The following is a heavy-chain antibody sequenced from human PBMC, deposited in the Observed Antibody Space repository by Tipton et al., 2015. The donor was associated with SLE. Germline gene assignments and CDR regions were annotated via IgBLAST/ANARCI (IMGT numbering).Heavy chain of an antibody. CDR1: GGSINSYY. CDR3: ARHAGDYAYFDS. J-gene: IGHJ4*02. Sequence: TLSLTCTVSGGSINSYYWSWIRQPPGKGLEWIGHIHHSGSTTYNPSLKSRVTISIDTSRNQFSLKLTSVTAADTAVYYCARHAGDYAYFDSWGQGILVTVSS. D-gene: IGHD4-17*01. V-gene: IGHV4-59*08. CDR2: IHHSGST.